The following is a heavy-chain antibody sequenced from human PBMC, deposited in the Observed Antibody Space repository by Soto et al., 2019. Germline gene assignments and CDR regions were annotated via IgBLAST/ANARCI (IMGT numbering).Heavy chain of an antibody. CDR3: ARDKIRYCSGGSCYSVGNWFDP. V-gene: IGHV1-69*13. D-gene: IGHD2-15*01. J-gene: IGHJ5*02. Sequence: VASVKVSCKASGGTFSSDAISWVRQAPGQGLEWMGGIIPIFGTANYAQKFQGRVTITADESTSTAYMELGSLRSEDTAVYYCARDKIRYCSGGSCYSVGNWFDPCGQGTLVTVS. CDR2: IIPIFGTA. CDR1: GGTFSSDA.